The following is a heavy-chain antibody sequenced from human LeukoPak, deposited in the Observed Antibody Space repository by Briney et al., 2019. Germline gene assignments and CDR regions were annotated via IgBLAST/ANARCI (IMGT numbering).Heavy chain of an antibody. CDR1: GFSFSSYS. V-gene: IGHV3-48*04. Sequence: GGSLRLSCAASGFSFSSYSMNWVRQAPGKGLEWVSYISSRGSSMYYADSVKGRFTISRDNAKNSLYLQMNSLRAEDTAVYYCAREWDYGDFQTYFDYWGQGTLVTVSS. D-gene: IGHD4-17*01. J-gene: IGHJ4*02. CDR2: ISSRGSSM. CDR3: AREWDYGDFQTYFDY.